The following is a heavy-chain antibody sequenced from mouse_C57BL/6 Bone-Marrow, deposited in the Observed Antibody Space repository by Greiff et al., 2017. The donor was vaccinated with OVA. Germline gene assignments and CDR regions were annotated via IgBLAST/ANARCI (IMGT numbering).Heavy chain of an antibody. CDR1: GYTFTDYY. V-gene: IGHV1-26*01. Sequence: EVQLQQSGPELVKPGASVKISCKASGYTFTDYYMNWVKQSHGKSLEWIGDINPNNGGTSYNQKFKGKATLTVDKSSSTAYMELRSLTSEDSAVYYGAKEGYDGGFDYWGQGTTLTVSS. CDR2: INPNNGGT. CDR3: AKEGYDGGFDY. J-gene: IGHJ2*01. D-gene: IGHD2-2*01.